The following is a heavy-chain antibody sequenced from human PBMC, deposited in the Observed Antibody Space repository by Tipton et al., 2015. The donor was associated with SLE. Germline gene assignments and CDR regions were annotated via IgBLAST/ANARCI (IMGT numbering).Heavy chain of an antibody. Sequence: TLSLTCTVSGGSISSYYWSWIRQPPGKGLEWIGYIYTSGSTNYNPSLKSRVTISLDPSKNQLSLKLSSVTAADTAVYYCVRGGGSGELDPWGQGTLVTVSS. CDR3: VRGGGSGELDP. CDR2: IYTSGST. V-gene: IGHV4-4*08. CDR1: GGSISSYY. J-gene: IGHJ5*02. D-gene: IGHD2-15*01.